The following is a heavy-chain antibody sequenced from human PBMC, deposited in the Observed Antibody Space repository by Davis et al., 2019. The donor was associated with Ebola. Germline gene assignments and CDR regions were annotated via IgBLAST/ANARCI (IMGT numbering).Heavy chain of an antibody. CDR3: ARQPRSTPSPEYYHGLDV. J-gene: IGHJ6*02. V-gene: IGHV4-59*11. CDR1: RCPISSHF. Sequence: PSETLSLTCAASRCPISSHFCRWIRQSPGQGLEWIGSIFYTGSTNLNPSLRSRVTLSVDRPKNQFSLNLTSVTAADTAVYFCARQPRSTPSPEYYHGLDVWGQGTT. CDR2: IFYTGST. D-gene: IGHD3-16*01.